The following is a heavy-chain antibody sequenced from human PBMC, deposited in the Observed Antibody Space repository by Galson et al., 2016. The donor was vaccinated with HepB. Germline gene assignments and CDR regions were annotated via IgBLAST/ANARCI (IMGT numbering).Heavy chain of an antibody. J-gene: IGHJ5*02. D-gene: IGHD6-13*01. CDR3: ARHPSALAAGSQDS. CDR2: IYPGDSDS. V-gene: IGHV5-51*01. CDR1: GYRFSSYW. Sequence: QSGAEVKKPGESLKISCKGSGYRFSSYWIAWVRQMPGKGLEWMGVIYPGDSDSRYSPSFRGQVTISVDKSISTAYLQWNSLKASDTAIYYCARHPSALAAGSQDSWGQGTLVTVSS.